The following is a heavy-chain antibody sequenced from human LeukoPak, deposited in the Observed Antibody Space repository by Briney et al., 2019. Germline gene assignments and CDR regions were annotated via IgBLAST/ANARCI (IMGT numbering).Heavy chain of an antibody. D-gene: IGHD2-2*02. CDR3: ARGTNLVGYCSSTSCYTHDY. J-gene: IGHJ4*02. V-gene: IGHV1-2*02. CDR2: INPNSGGT. CDR1: GYTFTSYY. Sequence: ASVKVSCKASGYTFTSYYMHWVRQAPGQGLEWMGWINPNSGGTNYAQKFQGRVTMTRDTSISTAYMELSRLRSDDTAVYYCARGTNLVGYCSSTSCYTHDYWGQGTLVTVSS.